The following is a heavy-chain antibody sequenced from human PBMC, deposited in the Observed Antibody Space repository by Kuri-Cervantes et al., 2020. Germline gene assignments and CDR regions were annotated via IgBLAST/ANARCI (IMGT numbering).Heavy chain of an antibody. CDR1: GFTFSSYA. Sequence: GGSLRLSCAASGFTFSSYAMHWVRQAPGKGLEWVAVIWYDGSNKYYADSVKGRFTISRDNSKNTLYLQMNSLRAEDTAVYYCAREILVRRGAFDIWGQGTMVTVSS. V-gene: IGHV3-33*08. D-gene: IGHD1-14*01. CDR3: AREILVRRGAFDI. CDR2: IWYDGSNK. J-gene: IGHJ3*02.